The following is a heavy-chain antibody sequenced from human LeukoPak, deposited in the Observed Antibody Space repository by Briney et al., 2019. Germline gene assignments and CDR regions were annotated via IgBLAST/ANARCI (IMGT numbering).Heavy chain of an antibody. CDR1: GYTFTSYG. J-gene: IGHJ6*02. D-gene: IGHD2-21*02. CDR3: AREGIVVVTDYYGMDV. Sequence: GASVKVSCKASGYTFTSYGISWVRQAPGQGLEWMGWISAYNGNTNYAQKLQGRVTMTTDTSTSTAYMELRSLRSDDTAVYYCAREGIVVVTDYYGMDVWGQGTTVTVSS. V-gene: IGHV1-18*01. CDR2: ISAYNGNT.